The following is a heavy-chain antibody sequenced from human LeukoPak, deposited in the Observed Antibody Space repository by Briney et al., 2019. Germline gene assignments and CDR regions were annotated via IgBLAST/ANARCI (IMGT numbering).Heavy chain of an antibody. D-gene: IGHD5-12*01. V-gene: IGHV3-23*01. CDR3: AKGLSGYDFSWFDP. CDR2: ISGSGGST. Sequence: GSLRPSCAASGFTFSSYAMSWVRQAPGKGLEWVSAISGSGGSTYYADSVKGRFTISRDNSKNTLYLQMNSLRAEDTAVYYCAKGLSGYDFSWFDPWGQGTLVTVSS. CDR1: GFTFSSYA. J-gene: IGHJ5*02.